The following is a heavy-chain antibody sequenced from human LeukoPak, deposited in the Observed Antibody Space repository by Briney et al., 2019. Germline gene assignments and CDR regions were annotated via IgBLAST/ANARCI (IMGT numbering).Heavy chain of an antibody. D-gene: IGHD5-24*01. Sequence: SGGSLRLSCAASGFTFSSYGIHWARQAPGKGLEWVAVISFDGSNTFYTDSVKGRFTVSRDDSKNMVYLQMNSLTGDDTAVYHCARDPQRWQQLPHYWYLDLWGRGTLVTVSS. CDR2: ISFDGSNT. V-gene: IGHV3-30*06. CDR1: GFTFSSYG. J-gene: IGHJ2*01. CDR3: ARDPQRWQQLPHYWYLDL.